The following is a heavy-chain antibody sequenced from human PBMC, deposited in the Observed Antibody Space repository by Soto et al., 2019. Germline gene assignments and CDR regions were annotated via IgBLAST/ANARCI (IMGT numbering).Heavy chain of an antibody. Sequence: QVQLVQSGAEVKKPGSSVKVSCTASGGSLTNYGVSWVRQAPGQGLEWMGGIIPVFGTANYAQKFQGRVTIAADESKSTVFMDLRSLRSEDTAVYYCALGDATNLGVTNYYGMDVWGQGTKVTVSS. D-gene: IGHD3-10*01. V-gene: IGHV1-69*12. CDR3: ALGDATNLGVTNYYGMDV. J-gene: IGHJ6*01. CDR1: GGSLTNYG. CDR2: IIPVFGTA.